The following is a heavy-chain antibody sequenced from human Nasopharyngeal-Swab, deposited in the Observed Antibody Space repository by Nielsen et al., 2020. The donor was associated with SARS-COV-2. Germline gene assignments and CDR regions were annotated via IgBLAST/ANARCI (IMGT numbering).Heavy chain of an antibody. D-gene: IGHD3-22*01. CDR3: ARLGASSRMGTMIVVALYYFDY. CDR1: GYTFTSYD. CDR2: MNPNSGNP. Sequence: ASVKVSCKASGYTFTSYDINWVRQATGQGLEWMGWMNPNSGNPGYAQKFQGRVTMTRNTSISTAYMELSSLRSEDPAVYYCARLGASSRMGTMIVVALYYFDYWGQGTLVTVSS. V-gene: IGHV1-8*01. J-gene: IGHJ4*02.